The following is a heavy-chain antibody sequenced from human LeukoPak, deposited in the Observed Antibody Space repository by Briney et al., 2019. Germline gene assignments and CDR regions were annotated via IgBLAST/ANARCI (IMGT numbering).Heavy chain of an antibody. CDR1: GGSFSGYY. D-gene: IGHD2-21*02. CDR3: ARGVPGVTGYYYMDV. J-gene: IGHJ6*03. V-gene: IGHV4-34*01. CDR2: INHSGST. Sequence: SETLSLTCAVYGGSFSGYYWSWIRQPPGKGLEWIGEINHSGSTNYNPSLKSRVTISVDTSKNQFSLKLSPVTAADTAVYYCARGVPGVTGYYYMDVWGKGTTVTVSS.